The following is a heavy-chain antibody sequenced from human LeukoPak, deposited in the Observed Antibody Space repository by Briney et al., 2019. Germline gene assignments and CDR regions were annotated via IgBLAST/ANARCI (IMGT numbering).Heavy chain of an antibody. Sequence: GGSLRLSCAASGFTFSFYWMSWVRQAPGKGLEWVANIKKDGSEEYYVDSVKGRFTITRDNAQNSLYLQMNSLRAEDTAVYYCAKDVQQLPRGYFDYWGQGTLVTVSS. CDR2: IKKDGSEE. CDR3: AKDVQQLPRGYFDY. CDR1: GFTFSFYW. D-gene: IGHD6-13*01. V-gene: IGHV3-7*03. J-gene: IGHJ4*02.